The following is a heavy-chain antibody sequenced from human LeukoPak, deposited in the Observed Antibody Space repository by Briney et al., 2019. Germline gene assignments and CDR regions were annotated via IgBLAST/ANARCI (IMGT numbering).Heavy chain of an antibody. J-gene: IGHJ4*02. CDR1: GGSISSYY. Sequence: SETLSLTCTVSGGSISSYYWSWIRQPPGKGLEWIGYIYYSGSTNYNPSLKSRVTISVDTSKNQFSLKLSSVTAADTAVYYCARGGGYSSSWYYHDLDYFDYWGQGTLVTVSS. CDR3: ARGGGYSSSWYYHDLDYFDY. D-gene: IGHD6-13*01. V-gene: IGHV4-59*01. CDR2: IYYSGST.